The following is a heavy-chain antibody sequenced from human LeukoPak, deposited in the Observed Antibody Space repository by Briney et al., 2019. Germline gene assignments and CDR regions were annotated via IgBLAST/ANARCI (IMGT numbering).Heavy chain of an antibody. D-gene: IGHD3-3*01. J-gene: IGHJ1*01. CDR1: GGTFSSYA. Sequence: GASVKVSCKASGGTFSSYAISWVRQAPGQGLEWVGGIIPIFGTANYAQKFQGRVTITTDESTSTAYMELSSLRSEDTAVYYCASGALVTIFGVVINYAEYFQHWGQGTLVTVSS. CDR2: IIPIFGTA. V-gene: IGHV1-69*05. CDR3: ASGALVTIFGVVINYAEYFQH.